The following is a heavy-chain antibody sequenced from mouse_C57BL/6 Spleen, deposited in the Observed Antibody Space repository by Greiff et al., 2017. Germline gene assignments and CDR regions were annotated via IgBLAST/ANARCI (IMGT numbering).Heavy chain of an antibody. V-gene: IGHV1-52*01. D-gene: IGHD2-5*01. J-gene: IGHJ4*01. Sequence: QVQLQQPGAELVRPGSSVKLSCKASGYTFTSYWMHWVKQRPIQGLEWIGNIDPSDSDTHYNQKFKDKATLTVDKSSSTAYMQLSSLTSEDSAVYCGARGDYSNYFYYAMDDWGQGTSVTVSS. CDR3: ARGDYSNYFYYAMDD. CDR2: IDPSDSDT. CDR1: GYTFTSYW.